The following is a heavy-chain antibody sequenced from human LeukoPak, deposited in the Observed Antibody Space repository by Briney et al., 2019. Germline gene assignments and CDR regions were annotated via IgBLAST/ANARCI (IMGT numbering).Heavy chain of an antibody. CDR1: GGSFSGYY. Sequence: SETLSLTCAVYGGSFSGYYWSWIRQPPGKGLEWIGEINHSGSTNYNPSLKSRVTISVDTSKNQFSLKLSSVTAADTAVYYCARVHAYYDILTGTFFDYWGQGTLVTVSS. V-gene: IGHV4-34*01. CDR3: ARVHAYYDILTGTFFDY. J-gene: IGHJ4*02. D-gene: IGHD3-9*01. CDR2: INHSGST.